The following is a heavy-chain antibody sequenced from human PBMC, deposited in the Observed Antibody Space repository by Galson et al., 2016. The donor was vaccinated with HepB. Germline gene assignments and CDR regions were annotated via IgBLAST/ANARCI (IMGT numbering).Heavy chain of an antibody. CDR3: AREGDGYNNFDY. J-gene: IGHJ4*02. CDR2: IMQDGSEK. V-gene: IGHV3-7*04. Sequence: SLRLSCAASGFTFSSYWMTWVRQAPGKGLQWVANIMQDGSEKYYVDSVQGRFTISRDNAQNSLFLQMNSLRAEDTAVYYCAREGDGYNNFDYWGQGTLVTVSS. D-gene: IGHD5-24*01. CDR1: GFTFSSYW.